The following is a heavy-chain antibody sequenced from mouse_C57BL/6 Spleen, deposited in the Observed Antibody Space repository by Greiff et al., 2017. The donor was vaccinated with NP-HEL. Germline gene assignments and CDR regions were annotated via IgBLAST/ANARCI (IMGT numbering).Heavy chain of an antibody. CDR1: GYSITSGYG. CDR2: ISYSGST. V-gene: IGHV3-2*02. J-gene: IGHJ2*01. Sequence: EVQLQESGPGLVKPSQSLSLTCTVTGYSITSGYGWNWIRQFPGNKLEWMGYISYSGSTNYNPSLKSRISITRDTSKDQFFLQLNSVTTQDTATYYWVRTARIKYWGQGTTLIVSS. D-gene: IGHD1-2*01. CDR3: VRTARIKY.